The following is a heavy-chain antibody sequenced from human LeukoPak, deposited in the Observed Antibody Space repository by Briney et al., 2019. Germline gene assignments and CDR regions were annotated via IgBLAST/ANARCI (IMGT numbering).Heavy chain of an antibody. J-gene: IGHJ6*02. Sequence: PSETLSLTRAVSGGSISSGGYSWSWIRQPPGKGLGWIGYIYHSGSTYYNPSLKSRVTISVDRSKNQFSLKLSSVTAADTAVYYCARGTIFGVVISFNGMDVWGQGTTVTVSS. D-gene: IGHD3-3*01. CDR3: ARGTIFGVVISFNGMDV. V-gene: IGHV4-30-2*01. CDR1: GGSISSGGYS. CDR2: IYHSGST.